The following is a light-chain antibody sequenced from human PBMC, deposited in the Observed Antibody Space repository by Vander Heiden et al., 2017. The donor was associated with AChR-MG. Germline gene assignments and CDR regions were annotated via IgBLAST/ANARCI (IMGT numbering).Light chain of an antibody. CDR2: GAS. CDR1: QSVSSN. J-gene: IGKJ2*01. V-gene: IGKV3-15*01. Sequence: ETVMTQSPATLSVPPGERVSLSCRASQSVSSNLAWYQQKPGQAPRLLTSGASTRATGIPARFSGSASGKDFTLTISSLQSEDCAVYYCQQYKNWPRTFGPWTKLEIK. CDR3: QQYKNWPRT.